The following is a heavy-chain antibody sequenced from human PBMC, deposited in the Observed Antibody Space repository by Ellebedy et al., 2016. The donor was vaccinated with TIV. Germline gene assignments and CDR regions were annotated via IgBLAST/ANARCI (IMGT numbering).Heavy chain of an antibody. J-gene: IGHJ4*02. Sequence: VSGDSVNSYYWSWIRQSPVKGLEWIGYIRYSGSTNSNPSLKSRVTISIDTSKNQFSLKLSSVTAADTAVYYCARHTIFGVDFWGQGTLVTVSS. V-gene: IGHV4-59*02. CDR2: IRYSGST. CDR3: ARHTIFGVDF. CDR1: VSGDSVNSYY. D-gene: IGHD3-3*01.